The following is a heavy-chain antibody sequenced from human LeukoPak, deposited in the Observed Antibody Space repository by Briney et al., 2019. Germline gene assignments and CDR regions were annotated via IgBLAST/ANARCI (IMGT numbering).Heavy chain of an antibody. CDR2: IYYSGST. CDR1: GGSISSYY. V-gene: IGHV4-59*01. CDR3: ARDRYGDYGPIDY. J-gene: IGHJ4*02. D-gene: IGHD4-17*01. Sequence: SETLSLTCTVSGGSISSYYWSWIRQPPGKGLEWIGYIYYSGSTNYNPSLKSRVTISVDTSKNQFSLKLSSVTAADTAVYYCARDRYGDYGPIDYWGQGTLVTVSS.